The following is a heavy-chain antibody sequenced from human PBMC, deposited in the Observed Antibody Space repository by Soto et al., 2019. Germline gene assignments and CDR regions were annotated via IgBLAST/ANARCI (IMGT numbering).Heavy chain of an antibody. CDR1: GGSIIGYY. D-gene: IGHD2-15*01. CDR3: ARGRYCSGDSCKSYFYYYGMDV. V-gene: IGHV4-59*01. Sequence: SETLSLTCTVSGGSIIGYYWSWIREPPGKGLESIGYVHYRGNTDYNPSLKSRVTISVGTSKNQFSLKLSSVTAADTAVYYCARGRYCSGDSCKSYFYYYGMDVWGQGTTVTVSS. J-gene: IGHJ6*02. CDR2: VHYRGNT.